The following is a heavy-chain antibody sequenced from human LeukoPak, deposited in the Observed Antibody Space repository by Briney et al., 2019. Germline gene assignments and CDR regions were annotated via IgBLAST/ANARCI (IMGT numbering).Heavy chain of an antibody. CDR1: GFTFSSYS. D-gene: IGHD5-18*01. J-gene: IGHJ4*02. CDR2: ISSSSSTI. V-gene: IGHV3-48*04. CDR3: ARDPPINTAMVIDY. Sequence: GGSLRLSCAASGFTFSSYSMNWVRQAPGKGLEWVSYISSSSSTIYYADSVKGRFTISRDNAKNSQYLQMNSLRAEDTAVYYCARDPPINTAMVIDYWGQGTLVTVSS.